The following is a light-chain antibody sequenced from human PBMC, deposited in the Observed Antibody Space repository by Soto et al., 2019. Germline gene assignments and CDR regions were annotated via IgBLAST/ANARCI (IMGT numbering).Light chain of an antibody. CDR2: GAS. V-gene: IGKV1-8*01. CDR1: QSISTY. CDR3: QQYYSNVPIT. Sequence: ANRMTQSPSSLSAATGDRVTITCRASQSISTYLAWYQQKPGKAPKLLIYGASTLQSGVPSRFSGSGAGTDFTLTISCLQSEDFATYYCQQYYSNVPITFGQGTRLEIK. J-gene: IGKJ5*01.